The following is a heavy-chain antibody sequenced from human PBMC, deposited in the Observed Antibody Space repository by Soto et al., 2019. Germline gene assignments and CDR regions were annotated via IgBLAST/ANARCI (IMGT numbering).Heavy chain of an antibody. V-gene: IGHV4-59*11. J-gene: IGHJ4*02. CDR2: IDYVGST. Sequence: LSLTCSVSGDSINSRYCGWIRQPPGKGLEWIGYIDYVGSTNYAPSLQSRVTMSVDTSKNQVSLKLRYVTAADTAVYYCVRQRGNYFDFWGQGTLVTVSS. D-gene: IGHD3-10*01. CDR1: GDSINSRY. CDR3: VRQRGNYFDF.